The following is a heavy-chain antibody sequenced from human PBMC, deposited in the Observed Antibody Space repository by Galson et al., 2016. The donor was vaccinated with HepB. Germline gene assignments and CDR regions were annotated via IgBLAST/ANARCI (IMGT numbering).Heavy chain of an antibody. J-gene: IGHJ4*02. V-gene: IGHV3-15*07. CDR2: IKSKIDGGTT. CDR1: GFTFSNAW. D-gene: IGHD3-10*01. CDR3: TTISYDYGSGLETFDY. Sequence: SLRLSCAASGFTFSNAWMNWVRQAPGKGLEWVGRIKSKIDGGTTDYAAPVKGRFIISRDDSKNTLYLQMNSLKTDHIAMYYCTTISYDYGSGLETFDYWGQGTLVTVSS.